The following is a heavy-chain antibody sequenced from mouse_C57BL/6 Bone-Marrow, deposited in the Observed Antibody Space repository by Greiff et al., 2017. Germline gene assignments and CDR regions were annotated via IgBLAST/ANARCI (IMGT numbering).Heavy chain of an antibody. CDR3: TTHDGYSYYFDY. Sequence: VQLQQSGAELVRPGASVKLSCTASGFNIKDDYMHWVKQRPEKGLEWIGWIDPENGDTEYASKFQGKATITADTSSNTAYLPLSSLTSEDTAVYYCTTHDGYSYYFDYWGQGTTLTVSS. D-gene: IGHD2-3*01. CDR2: IDPENGDT. J-gene: IGHJ2*01. CDR1: GFNIKDDY. V-gene: IGHV14-4*01.